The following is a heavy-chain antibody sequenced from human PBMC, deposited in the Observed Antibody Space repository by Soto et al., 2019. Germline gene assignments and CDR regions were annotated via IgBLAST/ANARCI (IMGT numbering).Heavy chain of an antibody. D-gene: IGHD6-13*01. J-gene: IGHJ4*02. CDR3: ARAASGYSSSWYDY. CDR1: GFTFSSYW. Sequence: GGSLRLSCAASGFTFSSYWMSWVRQAPGKGLEWVANIKQDGSEKYYVDSVKGRFTISRDNAKNSLYLQMNSLRAEDTAVYYCARAASGYSSSWYDYWGQETLVTVSS. CDR2: IKQDGSEK. V-gene: IGHV3-7*03.